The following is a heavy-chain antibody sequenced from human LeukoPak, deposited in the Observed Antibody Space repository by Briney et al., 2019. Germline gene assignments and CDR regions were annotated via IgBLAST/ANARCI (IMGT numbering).Heavy chain of an antibody. J-gene: IGHJ4*02. CDR3: AAGYDFWSGYLFSGIDY. CDR1: GFTFSSYA. Sequence: GGSLRLSCAASGFTFSSYAMSWVRQAPGKGLEWVSAISGSGGSTYYADSVKGRFTISRDDSKNTLYLQMNSLRAEDTAVYYCAAGYDFWSGYLFSGIDYWGQGTLVTVSS. D-gene: IGHD3-3*01. V-gene: IGHV3-23*01. CDR2: ISGSGGST.